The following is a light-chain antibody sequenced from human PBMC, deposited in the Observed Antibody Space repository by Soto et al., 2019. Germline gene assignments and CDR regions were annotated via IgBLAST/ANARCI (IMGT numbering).Light chain of an antibody. J-gene: IGLJ1*01. CDR3: SSSTSGSTPVV. CDR1: SSDVGGSNS. Sequence: QSVLTQPASVSGSPGQSITISCTGTSSDVGGSNSVSWYQQHPGQAPKLMISEVNNRPSGVSNRFSGSKSGNTASLTISGLQAEDEADYYCSSSTSGSTPVVFGAGTKVTVL. CDR2: EVN. V-gene: IGLV2-14*01.